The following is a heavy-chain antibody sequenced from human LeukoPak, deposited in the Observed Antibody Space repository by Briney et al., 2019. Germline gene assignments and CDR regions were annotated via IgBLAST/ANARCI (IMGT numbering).Heavy chain of an antibody. D-gene: IGHD2-15*01. CDR3: ARTATRYYYYGMDV. Sequence: SETLSLTCTVSGGSISSYYWSWIRQPPGKGLEWIGYIYYSGSTNYNPSLKSRVTISVDTSKNQFSLKLSSVTAADTAVYYCARTATRYYYYGMDVWAKGPRSPSP. CDR1: GGSISSYY. J-gene: IGHJ6*02. CDR2: IYYSGST. V-gene: IGHV4-59*01.